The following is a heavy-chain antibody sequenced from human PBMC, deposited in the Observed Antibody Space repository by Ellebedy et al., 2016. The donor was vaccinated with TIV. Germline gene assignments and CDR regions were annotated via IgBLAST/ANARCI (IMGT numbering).Heavy chain of an antibody. V-gene: IGHV3-21*01. J-gene: IGHJ4*02. D-gene: IGHD3-10*01. CDR2: ISSSSSYI. Sequence: GESLKISCAASGFTFSRYSISWVRQAPGKGLAWVSTISSSSSYIYYADSVKGRFTISRDNSKNTLSLQMNSLRGADTAVYYCARDRRYHHGSESPSIDHWGQGTPVTVSS. CDR3: ARDRRYHHGSESPSIDH. CDR1: GFTFSRYS.